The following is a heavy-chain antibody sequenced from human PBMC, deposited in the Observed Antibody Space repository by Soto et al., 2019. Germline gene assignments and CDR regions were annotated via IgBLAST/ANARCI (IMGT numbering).Heavy chain of an antibody. CDR2: ISSSSSYI. J-gene: IGHJ4*02. Sequence: EVQLVESGGGLVKPGGSLRLSCAASGFTFSSDTMNWVRQAPGKGLEWVSYISSSSSYIYYADSVKGRFTISRDNAKNSRYRQMSSLRAEDTAVYYCARDGYSTLWGQGTLVTVSS. CDR3: ARDGYSTL. D-gene: IGHD5-12*01. CDR1: GFTFSSDT. V-gene: IGHV3-21*01.